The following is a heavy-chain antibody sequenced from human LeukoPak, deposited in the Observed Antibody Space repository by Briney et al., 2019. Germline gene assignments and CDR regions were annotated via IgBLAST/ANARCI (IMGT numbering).Heavy chain of an antibody. J-gene: IGHJ6*02. D-gene: IGHD2-15*01. CDR3: AGGRYPYGMDV. CDR1: GFTVSSNY. V-gene: IGHV3-53*01. CDR2: IYSGGSP. Sequence: GGSLRLSCAASGFTVSSNYMSWVRQAPGKGLEWVSIIYSGGSPYYADSVMGRLTISRDNSKNTLYLQMNSLRAEDTAVYYCAGGRYPYGMDVWGQGTTVTVSS.